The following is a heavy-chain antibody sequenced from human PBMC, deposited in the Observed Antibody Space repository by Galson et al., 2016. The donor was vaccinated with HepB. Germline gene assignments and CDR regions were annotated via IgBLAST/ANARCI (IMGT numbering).Heavy chain of an antibody. J-gene: IGHJ3*02. CDR1: GFSFNTYT. CDR3: ARNLNVITSGGVIVTDAFDI. CDR2: ISSRSKHM. V-gene: IGHV3-21*01. Sequence: SLRLSCAASGFSFNTYTMNWVRQAPGKGLEWVSSISSRSKHMYYADSLKGRFTISRDNTKKSLFLLMNSLRAEDTAVYYCARNLNVITSGGVIVTDAFDIWGQGTMVTVSS. D-gene: IGHD3-16*02.